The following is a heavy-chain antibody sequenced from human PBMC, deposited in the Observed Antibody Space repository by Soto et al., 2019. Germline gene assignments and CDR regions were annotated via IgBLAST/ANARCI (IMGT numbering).Heavy chain of an antibody. CDR1: GYTFTSYD. J-gene: IGHJ4*02. CDR3: ARDWQLEPFDY. Sequence: ASVKVSCKASGYTFTSYDINWVRQATGQGLEWMGWMNPNSGNTGYAQKFQGRVTMTTDTSTSTAYMELRSLRSDDTAVYYCARDWQLEPFDYWGQGTLVTVSS. D-gene: IGHD6-6*01. V-gene: IGHV1-8*01. CDR2: MNPNSGNT.